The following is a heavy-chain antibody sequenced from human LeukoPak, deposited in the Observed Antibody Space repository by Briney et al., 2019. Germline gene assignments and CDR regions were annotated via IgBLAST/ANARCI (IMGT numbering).Heavy chain of an antibody. V-gene: IGHV4-39*01. CDR3: ASGYCSRISCSHAFDI. CDR2: NYYSGST. Sequence: KTSETLSLTCTVSGGSISSSSYYWGWIPQPPGKGLEWIGSNYYSGSTYYHPALKSRVTLSVDTSKNQFSLKLSAGTAADTVVYYCASGYCSRISCSHAFDIWGERTMVTVSS. J-gene: IGHJ3*02. CDR1: GGSISSSSYY. D-gene: IGHD2-2*01.